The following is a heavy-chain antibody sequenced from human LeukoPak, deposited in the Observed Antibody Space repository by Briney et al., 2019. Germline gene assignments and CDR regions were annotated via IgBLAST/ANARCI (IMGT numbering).Heavy chain of an antibody. CDR1: GYTFTSYD. D-gene: IGHD6-13*01. CDR2: MNPNSGNT. Sequence: ASVKVSCKASGYTFTSYDINWVRQATGQGLEWMGWMNPNSGNTGYAQKFQGRVTMTRNTSISTAYMELSSLRSEDTAVYYCARSRSIAAAPVLGYWGQGTLVTVSS. CDR3: ARSRSIAAAPVLGY. V-gene: IGHV1-8*01. J-gene: IGHJ4*02.